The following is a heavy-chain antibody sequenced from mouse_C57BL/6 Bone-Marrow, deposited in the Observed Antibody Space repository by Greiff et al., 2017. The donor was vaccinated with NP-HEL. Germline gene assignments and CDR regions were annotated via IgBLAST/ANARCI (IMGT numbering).Heavy chain of an antibody. CDR3: ARGYYRGFDY. D-gene: IGHD2-14*01. J-gene: IGHJ2*01. V-gene: IGHV8-8*01. Sequence: QVTLKVSGPGILQPSQTLSLTCSFSGFSLSTFGMGVGWIRQPSGKGLEWLAHIWWDDDKYYNPALKSRLTISKNTSNNPVFHKIANENTADTATYDCARGYYRGFDYWGQGTTLTVSS. CDR1: GFSLSTFGMG. CDR2: IWWDDDK.